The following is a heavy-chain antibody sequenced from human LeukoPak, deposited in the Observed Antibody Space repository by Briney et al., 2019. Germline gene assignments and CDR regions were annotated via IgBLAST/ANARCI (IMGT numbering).Heavy chain of an antibody. CDR3: ARGGSVIVVVIDFDY. D-gene: IGHD3-22*01. Sequence: ASVKVSCKASGYTFTSYYMHWVRQAPGQGLEWMGIINPSGGSTSYAQKFQGRVTMTRDTSTSTVYMELSSLGSEDTAVYYCARGGSVIVVVIDFDYWGQGTLVTVSS. J-gene: IGHJ4*02. V-gene: IGHV1-46*01. CDR2: INPSGGST. CDR1: GYTFTSYY.